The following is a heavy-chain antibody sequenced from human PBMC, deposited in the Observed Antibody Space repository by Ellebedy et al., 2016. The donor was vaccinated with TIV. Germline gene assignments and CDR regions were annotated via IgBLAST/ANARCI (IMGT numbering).Heavy chain of an antibody. CDR1: GFTFSDHY. Sequence: GESLKISCAASGFTFSDHYMDWVRQAPGKGLEWVGRSRNRANSYTTEYATSVKGRLTISRDDSKNLLYLQMNSLKTEDTAVYYCTRVQIAAVASRRVADSWGQGTLVSVSS. CDR2: SRNRANSYTT. CDR3: TRVQIAAVASRRVADS. J-gene: IGHJ4*02. V-gene: IGHV3-72*01. D-gene: IGHD6-13*01.